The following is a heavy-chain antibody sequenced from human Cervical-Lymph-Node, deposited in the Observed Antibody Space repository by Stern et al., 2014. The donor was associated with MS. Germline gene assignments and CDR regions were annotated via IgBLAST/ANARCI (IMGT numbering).Heavy chain of an antibody. CDR3: ARDGLHYDSDGNWFDP. Sequence: MQLVESGGGVVQPERSLRLSCAASGFTFSTFSMHWLRQAPGKGLEWVALVSYDGNNEYYGDYVKGRFTISRDNSKNTLYLQMNSLRTEDTAVYYCARDGLHYDSDGNWFDPWGQGTLVTVSS. CDR1: GFTFSTFS. D-gene: IGHD4-11*01. J-gene: IGHJ5*02. V-gene: IGHV3-30*01. CDR2: VSYDGNNE.